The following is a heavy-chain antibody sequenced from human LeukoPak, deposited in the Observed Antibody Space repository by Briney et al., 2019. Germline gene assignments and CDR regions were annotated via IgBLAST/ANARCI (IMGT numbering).Heavy chain of an antibody. CDR1: GYSISTGYY. Sequence: PSETLSLTCTVSGYSISTGYYWGWIRQPPGKGLERIGNIRHSGNTYYNPSLKSRVTMSVDTSKNQFSLKLSSVTAADTAIYYCARVRYSTSNTCFYDFDYWGQGTLVTVSS. V-gene: IGHV4-38-2*02. CDR3: ARVRYSTSNTCFYDFDY. J-gene: IGHJ4*02. CDR2: IRHSGNT. D-gene: IGHD2-2*01.